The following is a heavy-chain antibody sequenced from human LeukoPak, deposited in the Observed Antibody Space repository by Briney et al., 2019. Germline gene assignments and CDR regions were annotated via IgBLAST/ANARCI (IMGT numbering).Heavy chain of an antibody. J-gene: IGHJ6*03. D-gene: IGHD2-2*01. CDR3: AKDEEVPSDYYYMDV. Sequence: GGSLRLSCAASGFTFSSYAMSWVRQAPGKGLEWVSALSGSGGSTYYADSVKGRFTISRDNSKNTLYLQMNSLRAEDTAVYYCAKDEEVPSDYYYMDVWGKGTTVTVSS. V-gene: IGHV3-23*01. CDR1: GFTFSSYA. CDR2: LSGSGGST.